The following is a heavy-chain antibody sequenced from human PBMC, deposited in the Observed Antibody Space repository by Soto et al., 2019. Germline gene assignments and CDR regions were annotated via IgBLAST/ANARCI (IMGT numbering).Heavy chain of an antibody. CDR2: IYYRGST. J-gene: IGHJ4*02. D-gene: IGHD3-10*01. Sequence: SETLSLTCTVSGGSISSSCCYWGWIRQPPGKGLEWIGTIYYRGSTYYTPSLKNRVTISVDTSKNQSSLKLSSATAADTAVYYCARLYGSGTYFVDYWGQGTLVTVSS. CDR3: ARLYGSGTYFVDY. V-gene: IGHV4-39*01. CDR1: GGSISSSCCY.